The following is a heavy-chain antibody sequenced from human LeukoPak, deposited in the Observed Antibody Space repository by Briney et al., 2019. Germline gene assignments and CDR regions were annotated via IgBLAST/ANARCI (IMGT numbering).Heavy chain of an antibody. V-gene: IGHV6-1*01. CDR3: AREGVGATMAN. CDR1: GDTVSNKNAA. J-gene: IGHJ4*02. D-gene: IGHD1-26*01. CDR2: TYYRSKWYN. Sequence: SQTLSLTCAISGDTVSNKNAAWNCIRQSPSRGLEWLGRTYYRSKWYNDYAVSVKGRIDINPDTSKNQFSLRLNPVTPEDTAVYFCAREGVGATMANWGQGTLVTVSS.